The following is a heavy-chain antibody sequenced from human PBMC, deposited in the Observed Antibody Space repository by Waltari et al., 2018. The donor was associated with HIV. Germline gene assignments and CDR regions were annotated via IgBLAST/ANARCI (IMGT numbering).Heavy chain of an antibody. CDR2: IEIDGAST. CDR1: GFTFSRYW. V-gene: IGHV3-74*01. J-gene: IGHJ3*01. D-gene: IGHD6-6*01. Sequence: EVQLVESGGGLVQPGGSLRLSCGASGFTFSRYWMHWVRQAPGKGLVWVSRIEIDGASTNYADSVKGRVTISRDNAKNTLSLQMNSLSVEDMAVYYCVRAGRSSDGFDVWGQGTMVTVSS. CDR3: VRAGRSSDGFDV.